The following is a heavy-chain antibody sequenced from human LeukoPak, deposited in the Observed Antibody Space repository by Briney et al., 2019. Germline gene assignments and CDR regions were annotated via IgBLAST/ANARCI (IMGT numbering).Heavy chain of an antibody. D-gene: IGHD3-9*01. CDR3: ARDRDGYYDILTGTPLYYYYGMDV. CDR1: GGTFSSYA. CDR2: IIPILGIA. J-gene: IGHJ6*02. Sequence: ASVKVSCKASGGTFSSYAISWVRQAPGQELEWMGRIIPILGIANYAQKFQGRVTITADKSTSTAYMELSSLRSEDTAVYYCARDRDGYYDILTGTPLYYYYGMDVWGQGTTVTVSS. V-gene: IGHV1-69*04.